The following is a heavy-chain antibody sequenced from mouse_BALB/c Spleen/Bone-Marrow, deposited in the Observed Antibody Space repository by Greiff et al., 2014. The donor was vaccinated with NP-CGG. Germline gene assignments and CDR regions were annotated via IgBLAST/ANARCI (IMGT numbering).Heavy chain of an antibody. Sequence: EVKLVESGGGLVQPGGSLRLSCATSGFTFTDYYMSWVRQPPGKALEWLGFIRNKANGYTTEYSASVKGRFTISRDNSRSILYLQMNTLRAEDSATYYCAREGVYYGNPYWYFDVWGAGTTVTVSS. CDR2: IRNKANGYTT. D-gene: IGHD2-1*01. CDR1: GFTFTDYY. CDR3: AREGVYYGNPYWYFDV. V-gene: IGHV7-3*02. J-gene: IGHJ1*01.